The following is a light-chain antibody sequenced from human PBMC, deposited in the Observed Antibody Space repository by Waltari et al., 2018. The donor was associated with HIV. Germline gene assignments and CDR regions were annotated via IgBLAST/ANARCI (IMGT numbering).Light chain of an antibody. J-gene: IGLJ3*02. CDR1: SSDVGSCKF. Sequence: QSALTQPASVSGSLGQSISISCTGTSSDVGSCKFVSWYQQHPGKAPKLLMYEGTKRPSGVSNRFSASKSGNTASLTISGLQAEDEADYYCCSCATPNTRVFGGGTKLTVL. V-gene: IGLV2-23*01. CDR2: EGT. CDR3: CSCATPNTRV.